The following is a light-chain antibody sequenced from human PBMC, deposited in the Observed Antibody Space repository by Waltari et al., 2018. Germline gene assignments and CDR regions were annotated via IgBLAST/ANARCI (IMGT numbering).Light chain of an antibody. CDR1: QSVLYSSNNKNY. CDR3: QQCYSTPWT. J-gene: IGKJ1*01. CDR2: WAS. Sequence: VMTQSPDSLAVSLGERAAINCKSSQSVLYSSNNKNYLAWYQQKPGQPPKLLIYWASTRESGVPDRVSGSGSGTDFTLTISSLQAEDVAVYYCQQCYSTPWTFGQGTKVEIK. V-gene: IGKV4-1*01.